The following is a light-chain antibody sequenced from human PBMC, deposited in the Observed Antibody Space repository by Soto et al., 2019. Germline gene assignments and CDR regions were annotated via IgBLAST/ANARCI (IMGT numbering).Light chain of an antibody. CDR3: QQLNSYPT. CDR1: QSISSY. V-gene: IGKV1-9*01. J-gene: IGKJ5*01. Sequence: DIQMTQAPSSLSASVGDRFTITFRASQSISSYLVWYQQKPGAAPKLLIYAASSLQSGVPSRFSGSGSGTEFTLTISSLQPEDSATYYCQQLNSYPTFGQGTRLEIK. CDR2: AAS.